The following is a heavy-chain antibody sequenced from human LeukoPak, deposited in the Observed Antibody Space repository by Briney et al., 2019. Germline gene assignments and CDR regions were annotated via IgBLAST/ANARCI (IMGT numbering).Heavy chain of an antibody. CDR2: ISYDGSNK. D-gene: IGHD2-15*01. J-gene: IGHJ4*02. CDR1: GFTCCSHG. CDR3: AKRGYCSGGTCYSFHFDY. Sequence: GGSLRLSCAASGFTCCSHGMHWLRQAPGKGREGVALISYDGSNKYYAVSVKGRFTIYRDNSKHTLYLQMNSLRAGDTAAYYCAKRGYCSGGTCYSFHFDYWGQGTLVTVSS. V-gene: IGHV3-30*18.